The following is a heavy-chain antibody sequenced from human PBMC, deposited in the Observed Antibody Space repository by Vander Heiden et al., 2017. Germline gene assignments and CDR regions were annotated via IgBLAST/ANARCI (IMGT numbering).Heavy chain of an antibody. CDR2: IDPDSGGT. Sequence: QVQLVQSGAEVKEPGASVKVSCKASRHFTAYYMHWVRQAPGQGLEWMGWIDPDSGGTAYEQKFQGRVTMTSDTSTSTAYMELNRLTSDDTAMYFCAFSPPRILIPPTGGPVWAFFDPWGQGTPVTVSS. D-gene: IGHD3-16*01. J-gene: IGHJ5*02. V-gene: IGHV1-2*02. CDR1: RHFTAYY. CDR3: AFSPPRILIPPTGGPVWAFFDP.